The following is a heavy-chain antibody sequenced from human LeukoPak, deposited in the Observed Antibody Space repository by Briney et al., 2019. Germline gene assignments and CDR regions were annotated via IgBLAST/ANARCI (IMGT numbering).Heavy chain of an antibody. CDR2: IYYSGST. Sequence: SETLSLTCTVSGGSISSGGYYWSWIRQPPGKGLEWIGSIYYSGSTYYNPSLKSRVTISVDTSKNQVSLKLSSVTAADTAVYYCARHPYCSGGGCYALGYYFDYWGQGTLVTVS. V-gene: IGHV4-39*01. CDR1: GGSISSGGYY. J-gene: IGHJ4*02. CDR3: ARHPYCSGGGCYALGYYFDY. D-gene: IGHD2-15*01.